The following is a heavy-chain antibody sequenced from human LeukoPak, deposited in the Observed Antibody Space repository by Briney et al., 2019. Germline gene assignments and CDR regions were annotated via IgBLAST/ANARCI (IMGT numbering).Heavy chain of an antibody. J-gene: IGHJ5*02. CDR3: ARRAGKQQPTNWFDP. CDR1: GGTLSSYA. V-gene: IGHV1-69*01. Sequence: GSSVKVSCKASGGTLSSYAISWERQAPGQGLEWMGGIIPIFGTANYAQKFQGRVTITADESTSTAYMELSSLGSEDTAVYYCARRAGKQQPTNWFDPWGQGTLVTVSS. CDR2: IIPIFGTA. D-gene: IGHD6-13*01.